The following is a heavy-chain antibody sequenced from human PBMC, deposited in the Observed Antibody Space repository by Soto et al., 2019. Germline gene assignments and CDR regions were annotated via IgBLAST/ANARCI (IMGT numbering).Heavy chain of an antibody. V-gene: IGHV3-23*01. D-gene: IGHD3-22*01. CDR1: GFTFSTYA. J-gene: IGHJ4*02. CDR3: AKGSSASRPYYFDY. Sequence: EVQLLESGGGLVQPGGSLRLSCAASGFTFSTYAMIWVRQAPGKGLEWVSAITGSGGSTYYADSVKGRFTISRDNSKNTRYLQMNSLRADDTALYYCAKGSSASRPYYFDYWGQGTLVTVSS. CDR2: ITGSGGST.